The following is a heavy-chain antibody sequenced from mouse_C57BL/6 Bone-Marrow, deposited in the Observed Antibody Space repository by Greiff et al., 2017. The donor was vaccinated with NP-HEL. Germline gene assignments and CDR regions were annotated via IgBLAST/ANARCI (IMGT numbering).Heavy chain of an antibody. CDR1: GYTFTDYY. D-gene: IGHD2-5*01. V-gene: IGHV1-26*01. CDR3: ARSNYSNYEDYFDY. CDR2: INPNNGGT. J-gene: IGHJ2*01. Sequence: VQLKQSGPELVKPGASVKISCKASGYTFTDYYMNWVKQSHGKSLEWIGDINPNNGGTSYNQKFKGKATLTVDKSSSTAYMELRSLTSEDSAVYYCARSNYSNYEDYFDYWGQGTTLTVSS.